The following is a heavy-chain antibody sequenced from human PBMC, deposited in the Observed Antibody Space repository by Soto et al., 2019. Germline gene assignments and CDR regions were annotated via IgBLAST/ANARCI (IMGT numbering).Heavy chain of an antibody. V-gene: IGHV5-51*01. J-gene: IGHJ4*02. CDR1: GYSFTSYW. Sequence: PGESLKISCKGSGYSFTSYWIGWVRQMPGKGLEWMGIIYPGDSDTRYSPSFQGQVTISADKSISTAYLQWSSLKASDTAMYYCARSHPRYSSGWSHPFDYWGQGTLVTVSS. CDR2: IYPGDSDT. CDR3: ARSHPRYSSGWSHPFDY. D-gene: IGHD6-13*01.